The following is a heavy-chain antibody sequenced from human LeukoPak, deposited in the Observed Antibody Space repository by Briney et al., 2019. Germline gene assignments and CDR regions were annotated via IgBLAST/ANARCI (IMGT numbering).Heavy chain of an antibody. CDR2: IRKDGNNE. CDR3: ARDVGATTGLVDASDAFDI. V-gene: IGHV3-30*02. Sequence: PGGSLRLSCAASGFTFNAYAIHWVRQAPGKGLEWVAFIRKDGNNENYADSVKGRFTISRDNSENTLYLQMNSLRAEDTAVYYCARDVGATTGLVDASDAFDIWGQGTMVTVSS. J-gene: IGHJ3*02. CDR1: GFTFNAYA. D-gene: IGHD1-26*01.